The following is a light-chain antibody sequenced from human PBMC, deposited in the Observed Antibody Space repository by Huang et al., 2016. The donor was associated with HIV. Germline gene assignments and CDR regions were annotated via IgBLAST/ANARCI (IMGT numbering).Light chain of an antibody. CDR2: EAA. CDR3: QQRSNWPPFT. J-gene: IGKJ3*01. Sequence: EILLTQSPATLSLSPGGRATLSCKASQKINTYLAWYQQKPGQAPRLLIYEAATRAPDTPARFRGSGSGTDFTLTITNLEPEDFAVYFCQQRSNWPPFTFGPGTKVDRK. V-gene: IGKV3-11*01. CDR1: QKINTY.